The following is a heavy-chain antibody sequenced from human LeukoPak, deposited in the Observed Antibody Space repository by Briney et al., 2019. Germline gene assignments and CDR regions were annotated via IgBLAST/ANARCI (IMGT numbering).Heavy chain of an antibody. CDR1: GFTFSSYA. CDR2: ISSNGGST. D-gene: IGHD5-18*01. Sequence: GGSLRLSCSASGFTFSSYAMHWVRQAPGKGLEYVSAISSNGGSTYYADSVKGRFTISRDNSKNTLYLQMSSLRAEDTAVYYCVKVGYSYGFDYWGQGTLVTVSP. V-gene: IGHV3-64D*06. CDR3: VKVGYSYGFDY. J-gene: IGHJ4*02.